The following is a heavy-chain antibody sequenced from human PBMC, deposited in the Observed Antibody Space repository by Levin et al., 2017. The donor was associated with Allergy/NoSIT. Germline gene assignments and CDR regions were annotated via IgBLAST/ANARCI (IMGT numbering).Heavy chain of an antibody. J-gene: IGHJ6*02. V-gene: IGHV3-66*01. Sequence: GESLKISCAASGFTVSSNYMSWVRQAPGKGLEWVSVIYSGGSTYYADSVKGRFTISRDNSKNTLYLQMNSLRAEDTAVYYCATTNSGYDGGDYYYGMDVWGQGTTDTVSS. CDR2: IYSGGST. CDR1: GFTVSSNY. D-gene: IGHD5-12*01. CDR3: ATTNSGYDGGDYYYGMDV.